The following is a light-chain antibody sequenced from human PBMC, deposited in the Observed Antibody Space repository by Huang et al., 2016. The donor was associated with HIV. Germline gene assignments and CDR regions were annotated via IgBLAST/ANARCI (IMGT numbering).Light chain of an antibody. CDR1: QSISSW. J-gene: IGKJ1*01. V-gene: IGKV1-5*03. Sequence: DIQMTQSPSTLSASAGDRVSIPCRASQSISSWLAWYQQKPGKAPKLLIYKASNLESGVPSRFSGSGSGTEFTLTISSLQPDDFATYYCQQYNSYLATFGQGTKVEIK. CDR2: KAS. CDR3: QQYNSYLAT.